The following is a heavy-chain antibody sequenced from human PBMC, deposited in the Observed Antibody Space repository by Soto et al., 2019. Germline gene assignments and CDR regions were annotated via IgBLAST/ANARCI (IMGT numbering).Heavy chain of an antibody. J-gene: IGHJ4*02. V-gene: IGHV3-23*01. CDR3: AKERGDSSSLARAIDY. D-gene: IGHD6-6*01. Sequence: EVQLLESGGGLVQPGGSLRLSCAASGVTFSSYAMSWVRRAPGKGLEWVSAISCSGGSTYYADSVKGRFTISRDNTKNTLYLQMNSLRAEDTAVYYCAKERGDSSSLARAIDYWGQGTLVTVSS. CDR1: GVTFSSYA. CDR2: ISCSGGST.